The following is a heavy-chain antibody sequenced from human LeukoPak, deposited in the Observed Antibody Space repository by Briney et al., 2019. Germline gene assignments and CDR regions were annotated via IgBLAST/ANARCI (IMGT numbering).Heavy chain of an antibody. V-gene: IGHV4-30-4*08. Sequence: YWIGWVRQMPGKGLEWIGYIYYSGSTYYNPSLKSRVTISVDTSKNQFSLKLSSVTAADTAVYYCARGNEYSSSSVHNWGQGTLVTVSS. CDR1: Y. D-gene: IGHD6-6*01. CDR2: IYYSGST. CDR3: ARGNEYSSSSVHN. J-gene: IGHJ4*02.